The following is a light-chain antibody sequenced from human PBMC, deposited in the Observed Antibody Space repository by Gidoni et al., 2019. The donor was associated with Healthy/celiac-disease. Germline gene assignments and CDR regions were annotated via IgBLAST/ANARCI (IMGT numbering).Light chain of an antibody. J-gene: IGKJ4*01. V-gene: IGKV1-8*01. CDR2: AAS. Sequence: AIRVTQSPSSFSASTGDRVTITCRASQGISSYLAWYQQKPGKAPKLLIYAASTLQSGVPSRFSGSGSGTDFTLTISCLQSEDFATYSCQQYYSYPPLTFGGGTKVEIK. CDR3: QQYYSYPPLT. CDR1: QGISSY.